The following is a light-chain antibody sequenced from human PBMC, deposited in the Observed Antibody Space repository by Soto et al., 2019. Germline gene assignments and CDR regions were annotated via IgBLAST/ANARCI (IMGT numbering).Light chain of an antibody. CDR3: QQRSNSPPWIT. Sequence: TVLTQSPCTRSFSPGRRSTLSFRSSPSVSIYLAWYQQKPGQAPRLLIYDASNRATGIPAKFSGSGSGTDFTLTISSLEPEDSAVYSCQQRSNSPPWITFGQGTRLEIK. J-gene: IGKJ5*01. CDR2: DAS. V-gene: IGKV3-11*01. CDR1: PSVSIY.